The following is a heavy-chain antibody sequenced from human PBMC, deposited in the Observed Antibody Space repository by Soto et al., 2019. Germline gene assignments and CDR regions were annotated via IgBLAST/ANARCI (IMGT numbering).Heavy chain of an antibody. CDR3: AKGPTVTTIDY. Sequence: VQLVESGGGVVQPGRSLRLSCAASGFTFSSYGMHWVRQAPGKGLEWVAVISYDGSNKYYADSVKGRFTISRDNSKNTLYLQMNSLRAEDTAVYYCAKGPTVTTIDYWGQGTLVTVSS. CDR2: ISYDGSNK. V-gene: IGHV3-30*18. D-gene: IGHD4-17*01. CDR1: GFTFSSYG. J-gene: IGHJ4*02.